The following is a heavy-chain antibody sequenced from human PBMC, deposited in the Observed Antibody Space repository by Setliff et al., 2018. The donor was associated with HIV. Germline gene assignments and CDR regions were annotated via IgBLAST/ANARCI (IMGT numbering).Heavy chain of an antibody. CDR3: ARSRTSSGYYGVTGYGMDV. CDR1: GDSISSSGPGYY. Sequence: SETLSLTCTVSGDSISSSGPGYYWGWVRQPPGGGLEWIGSVYYSGSTYYNPSLKSRVTISVDTSKNQFSLKLNSVTTADTAVYYCARSRTSSGYYGVTGYGMDVWGQGTTVTVSS. D-gene: IGHD3-22*01. V-gene: IGHV4-39*07. CDR2: VYYSGST. J-gene: IGHJ6*02.